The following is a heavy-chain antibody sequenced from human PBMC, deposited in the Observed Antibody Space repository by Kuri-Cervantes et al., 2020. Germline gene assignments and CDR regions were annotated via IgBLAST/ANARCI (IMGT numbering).Heavy chain of an antibody. Sequence: SETLSLTCAVFGYSISSGYFWGWIRQPPGKGLEWIGSIYHSGSTYYNPSLKSRVTISVDTSKNQFSLKLSSVTAADTAVYYCARLLLAHDAFDIWGQGTKVTVSS. D-gene: IGHD3-3*01. CDR3: ARLLLAHDAFDI. J-gene: IGHJ3*02. CDR1: GYSISSGYF. CDR2: IYHSGST. V-gene: IGHV4-38-2*01.